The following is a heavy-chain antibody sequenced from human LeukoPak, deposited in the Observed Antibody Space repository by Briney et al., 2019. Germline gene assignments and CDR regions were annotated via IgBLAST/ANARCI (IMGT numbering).Heavy chain of an antibody. J-gene: IGHJ4*02. Sequence: GSLSLSCAASGFTFSNYAMSWVRPAPGKGLEWVSSLNGRGDSPYYADSVKGRFTISRDNSKNTLYLQMHSLRVEDTAVYYCAKGPHRDYWGQGTLLTVSS. CDR2: LNGRGDSP. CDR1: GFTFSNYA. CDR3: AKGPHRDY. V-gene: IGHV3-23*01.